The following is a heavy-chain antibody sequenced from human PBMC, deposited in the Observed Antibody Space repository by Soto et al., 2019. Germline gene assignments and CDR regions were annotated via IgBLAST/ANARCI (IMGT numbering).Heavy chain of an antibody. CDR2: ISYDGSNK. CDR3: AKDGDV. CDR1: GFTFSSYG. Sequence: GGSLRLSCAASGFTFSSYGMHWVRQAPGKGLEWVAVISYDGSNKYYADSVKGRFTISRDNSKNTLYLQMNSLRAEDTAVYYCAKDGDVWGQGTTVTVSS. J-gene: IGHJ6*02. V-gene: IGHV3-30*18.